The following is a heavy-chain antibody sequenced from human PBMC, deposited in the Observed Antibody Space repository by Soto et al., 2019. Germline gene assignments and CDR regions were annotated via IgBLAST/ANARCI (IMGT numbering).Heavy chain of an antibody. CDR3: AKDFNGDYGDYVIDY. D-gene: IGHD4-17*01. CDR2: ISGSGGYT. Sequence: GGSLRLSCAASGFTFSSYAMSWVRQAPGKGLEWVSAISGSGGYTYYADSVKGRFTISRDNSKNTLYLQMNSLRAEDTAVYYCAKDFNGDYGDYVIDYWGQGTLVTVSS. CDR1: GFTFSSYA. J-gene: IGHJ4*02. V-gene: IGHV3-23*01.